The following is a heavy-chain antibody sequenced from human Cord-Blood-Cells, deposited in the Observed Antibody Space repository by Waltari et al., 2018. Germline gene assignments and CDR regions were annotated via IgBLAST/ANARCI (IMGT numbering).Heavy chain of an antibody. V-gene: IGHV3-53*02. D-gene: IGHD6-6*01. Sequence: EVQLVETGGGLIQPGGSLRLSCAASGFTVSSNYMSWVRQAPGKGLEWVSVIYSGGSTYYADSVKGRFTISRDNSKNTLYLQMNSLRAEDTAVYYCARVRSIAARYFDYWGQGTLVTVSS. CDR2: IYSGGST. CDR1: GFTVSSNY. CDR3: ARVRSIAARYFDY. J-gene: IGHJ4*02.